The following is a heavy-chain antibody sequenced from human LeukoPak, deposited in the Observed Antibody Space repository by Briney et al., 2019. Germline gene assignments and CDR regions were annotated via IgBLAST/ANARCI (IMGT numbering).Heavy chain of an antibody. D-gene: IGHD1-7*01. J-gene: IGHJ4*02. V-gene: IGHV3-64*01. Sequence: GGSLRLSCAASGFTFSSYAMHWVRQAPGKGLEYVSAISSNGGSTYYANSVKGRFTISRDNSKNTLYLQMGSLRAEDMAVYYCARERNWNYGDYWGQGTLVTVSS. CDR2: ISSNGGST. CDR1: GFTFSSYA. CDR3: ARERNWNYGDY.